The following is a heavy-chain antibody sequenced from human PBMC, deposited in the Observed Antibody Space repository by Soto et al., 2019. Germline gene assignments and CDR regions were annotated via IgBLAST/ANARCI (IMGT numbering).Heavy chain of an antibody. CDR1: GFSVSDYA. Sequence: PGGSLRLSCAASGFSVSDYAMSRVRQAPGKGLEWVSSISGSGDGTYYGDSVKGRFTLSRDTSQKTLYLQMNNLRGEDTAVYFCTKSRRSVLMVYGFGGMDVWGRGTTVTVSS. CDR2: ISGSGDGT. D-gene: IGHD2-8*01. J-gene: IGHJ6*02. CDR3: TKSRRSVLMVYGFGGMDV. V-gene: IGHV3-23*01.